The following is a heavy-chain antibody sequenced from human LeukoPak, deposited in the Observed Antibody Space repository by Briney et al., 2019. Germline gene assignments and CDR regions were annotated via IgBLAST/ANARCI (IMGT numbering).Heavy chain of an antibody. CDR1: GDSIGNSNYY. J-gene: IGHJ4*02. CDR3: ARRGITYSSSFFAY. CDR2: IFYSGST. Sequence: SETLSLTCTVSGDSIGNSNYYWAWVRQPPGKGLEWLGSIFYSGSTYYNPSLKSRVTTSVDTSKNQISLNLHSVTAADTATYYCARRGITYSSSFFAYWGQGTLVTVSS. V-gene: IGHV4-39*01. D-gene: IGHD6-13*01.